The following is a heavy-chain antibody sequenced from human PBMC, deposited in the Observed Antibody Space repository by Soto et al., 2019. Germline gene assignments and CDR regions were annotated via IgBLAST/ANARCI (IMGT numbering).Heavy chain of an antibody. D-gene: IGHD6-19*01. CDR2: ISCCGGSA. J-gene: IGHJ4*02. V-gene: IGHV3-23*01. CDR1: GFNFKKFA. CDR3: AKADGQQWLIPHLDN. Sequence: EVQLLESGRGVVQPGGSLRLSCVASGFNFKKFAMAWVRQAAGEGLEWVSGISCCGGSASYADSVKGRFSIARDDSKNTVSLQLNSLRVEDTAQYYCAKADGQQWLIPHLDNWGQGTLVTVS.